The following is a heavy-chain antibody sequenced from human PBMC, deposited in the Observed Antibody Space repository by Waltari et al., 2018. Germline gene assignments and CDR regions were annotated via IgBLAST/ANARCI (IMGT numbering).Heavy chain of an antibody. CDR3: VTDVSGWYVN. Sequence: EVQLVESGGGLVQPGGSLRLSCSASGFHLSPYWMTWVRQAPGRGLEWVANIKQDGSAKYYVDSVRGRSTISRDNANNSPFLQINSLRDDDTAVYYCVTDVSGWYVNWGQGTSVTVSS. V-gene: IGHV3-7*01. CDR1: GFHLSPYW. J-gene: IGHJ4*02. CDR2: IKQDGSAK. D-gene: IGHD6-19*01.